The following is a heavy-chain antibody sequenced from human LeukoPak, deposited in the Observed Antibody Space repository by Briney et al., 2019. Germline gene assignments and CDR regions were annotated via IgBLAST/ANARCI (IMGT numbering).Heavy chain of an antibody. Sequence: PSETLSLTCTVSVGSISSYYWSWLRQPPGGGLEWIGRIYTSGSTNYNPSLTSRVTMSVDTSKNQCSLKLSPVTAADTAVYYCAGGSVAADLDYSGQGTLVTVSS. D-gene: IGHD6-13*01. J-gene: IGHJ4*02. CDR1: VGSISSYY. CDR3: AGGSVAADLDY. V-gene: IGHV4-4*07. CDR2: IYTSGST.